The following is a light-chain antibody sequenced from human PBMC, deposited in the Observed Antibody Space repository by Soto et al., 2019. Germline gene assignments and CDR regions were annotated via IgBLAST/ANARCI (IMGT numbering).Light chain of an antibody. CDR1: QSLSGKY. Sequence: EFVLTQSPDTLSLSPGEGATFSCRASQSLSGKYLAWYQQKPGQAPRLLIYDASRRATGIPDRFSGSGSGTDFTLTISRLEPEDFAVYYCQQYGGSPSTFGPGTKVDI. CDR3: QQYGGSPST. CDR2: DAS. V-gene: IGKV3-20*01. J-gene: IGKJ3*01.